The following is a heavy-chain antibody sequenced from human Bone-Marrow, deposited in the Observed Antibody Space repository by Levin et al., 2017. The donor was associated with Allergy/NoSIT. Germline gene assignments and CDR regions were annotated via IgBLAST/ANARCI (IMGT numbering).Heavy chain of an antibody. CDR3: ASFALGSLYYGLDL. CDR2: ISGSGGRT. J-gene: IGHJ6*02. V-gene: IGHV3-23*01. Sequence: GESLKISCVASGIPFRIHGMSWVRQAPGKRLEWVSGISGSGGRTHYADSLKGRFIISRDNSKNTLYLDMNSLRAEDTAVYYCASFALGSLYYGLDLWGQGTTVIVSS. D-gene: IGHD3-10*01. CDR1: GIPFRIHG.